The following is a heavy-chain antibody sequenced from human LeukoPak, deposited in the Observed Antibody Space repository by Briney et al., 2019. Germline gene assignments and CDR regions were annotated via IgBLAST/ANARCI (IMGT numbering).Heavy chain of an antibody. V-gene: IGHV4-34*01. CDR3: ARGTHRGLPAPGSLANWFDP. J-gene: IGHJ5*02. D-gene: IGHD6-13*01. CDR2: IIHSGIT. Sequence: SETLSLTCAVFGGSFSDYYWTWIRQPPGKGLEWIGEIIHSGITNYSPSLKSRVTISVDTSKDQFSLRLNSVTAADTAVYYCARGTHRGLPAPGSLANWFDPWGQGTLVTVSS. CDR1: GGSFSDYY.